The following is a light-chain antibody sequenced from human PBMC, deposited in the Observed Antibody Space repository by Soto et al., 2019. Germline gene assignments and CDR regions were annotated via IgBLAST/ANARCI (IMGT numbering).Light chain of an antibody. CDR2: GAS. CDR1: QSVSSSY. Sequence: IGSTQSPAILALSPGDRATLSCRASQSVSSSYLDWYQHKPGQAPRLLIHGASSRVTGIPDRFSGSGSGTDFTLTITRLEPDDFAVYYCQQYQSLTFGGGTKVDIK. CDR3: QQYQSLT. J-gene: IGKJ4*01. V-gene: IGKV3-20*01.